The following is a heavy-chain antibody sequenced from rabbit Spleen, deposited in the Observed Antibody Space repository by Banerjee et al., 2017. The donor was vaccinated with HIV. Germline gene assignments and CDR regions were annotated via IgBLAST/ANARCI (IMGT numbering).Heavy chain of an antibody. Sequence: QEQLEESGGGLVKPEGSLTLTCKASGFSFSSDDYMCWVRQAPGKGLEWIACVGGGDDYIYAYANRVKGRFTFSKTSSTTVTRQMTRLTAADTATYFCARDLTGVIGWKFGWWGPGTLVTVS. J-gene: IGHJ4*01. D-gene: IGHD1-1*01. CDR3: ARDLTGVIGWKFGW. CDR2: VGGGDDYIY. CDR1: GFSFSSDDY. V-gene: IGHV1S45*01.